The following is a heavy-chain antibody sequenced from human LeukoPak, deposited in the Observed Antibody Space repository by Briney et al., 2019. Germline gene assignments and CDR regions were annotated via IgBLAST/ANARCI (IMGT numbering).Heavy chain of an antibody. CDR3: ARSRDGYNYPYDFDY. CDR2: IIPIFGTA. Sequence: SVKVSCKASGGTFSSYAISWVRQAPGQGLEWMGGIIPIFGTANYAQKFQGRVTITTDESTSTAYMELSSLRSEDTAVYYCARSRDGYNYPYDFDYWGQGTLVTVSS. J-gene: IGHJ4*02. D-gene: IGHD5-24*01. CDR1: GGTFSSYA. V-gene: IGHV1-69*05.